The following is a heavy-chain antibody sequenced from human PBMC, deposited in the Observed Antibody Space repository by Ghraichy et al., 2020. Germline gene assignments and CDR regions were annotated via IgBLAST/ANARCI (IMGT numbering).Heavy chain of an antibody. CDR3: AREATLGYYDSSGYYYFDY. J-gene: IGHJ4*02. Sequence: SETLSLTCTVSGVSISSGTYYWSWIRQPAGKGLEWIGLIYTSGSTNYNPSLKSRVTISVDTSKNEFSLKLSSVTAADTAVYYCAREATLGYYDSSGYYYFDYWGQGTLVTVSS. CDR1: GVSISSGTYY. D-gene: IGHD3-22*01. CDR2: IYTSGST. V-gene: IGHV4-61*02.